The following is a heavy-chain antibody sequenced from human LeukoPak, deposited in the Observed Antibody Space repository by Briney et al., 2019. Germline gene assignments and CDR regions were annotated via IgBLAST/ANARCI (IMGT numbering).Heavy chain of an antibody. CDR3: ARGGGDGFDY. Sequence: SETLSLTCTVSGGSISSGSYYWVWIRQPPGKGLEWIGSIYYSGSTYYNPSLKSRVTISVDTSKNQFSLKLSSVTAADTAVYYCARGGGDGFDYWGQGTLVTVSS. CDR2: IYYSGST. J-gene: IGHJ4*02. D-gene: IGHD2-21*02. CDR1: GGSISSGSYY. V-gene: IGHV4-39*07.